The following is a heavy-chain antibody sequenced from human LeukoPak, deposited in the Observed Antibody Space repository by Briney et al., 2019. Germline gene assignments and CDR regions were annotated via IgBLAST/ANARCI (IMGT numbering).Heavy chain of an antibody. Sequence: ASVKVSCKASGYTFSGHYLHWVRQAPGQGLEWMGWISAYNGNTNYAQKLQGRVTMTTDTSTSTAYMELRSLRSDDTAVYYCARDAGWESFDYWGQGTLVTVSS. CDR2: ISAYNGNT. D-gene: IGHD1-26*01. CDR3: ARDAGWESFDY. V-gene: IGHV1-18*04. CDR1: GYTFSGHY. J-gene: IGHJ4*02.